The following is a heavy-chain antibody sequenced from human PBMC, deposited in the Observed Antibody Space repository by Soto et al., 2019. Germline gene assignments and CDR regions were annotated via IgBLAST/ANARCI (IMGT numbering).Heavy chain of an antibody. CDR1: GFTFSDHY. J-gene: IGHJ6*02. D-gene: IGHD6-6*01. Sequence: GGSLRLSCAASGFTFSDHYMDWVRQAPGKGLEWVAVIWYDGSNKYYADSVKGRFTISRDNSKNTLYLQMNSLRAEDTAVYYCARDGSSSDHYYYYGMDVWGQGTTVTVSS. CDR2: IWYDGSNK. V-gene: IGHV3-33*08. CDR3: ARDGSSSDHYYYYGMDV.